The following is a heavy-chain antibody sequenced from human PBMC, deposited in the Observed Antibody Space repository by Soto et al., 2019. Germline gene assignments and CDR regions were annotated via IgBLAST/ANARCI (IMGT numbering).Heavy chain of an antibody. Sequence: EVQLVESGGGLVQPGGSLRLSCAASGFTFSTYWMNWVRQAPGKGLEWVANIKQDGTEKYSVDSVKGRFTISRDNAKNSLYLQVNTLRAEDTAVYYCARGDVTTGYFPDYWGQGTLVTVSS. V-gene: IGHV3-7*01. CDR1: GFTFSTYW. D-gene: IGHD3-9*01. J-gene: IGHJ4*02. CDR2: IKQDGTEK. CDR3: ARGDVTTGYFPDY.